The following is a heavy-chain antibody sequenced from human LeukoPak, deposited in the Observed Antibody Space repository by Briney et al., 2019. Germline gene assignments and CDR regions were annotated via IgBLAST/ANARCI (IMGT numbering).Heavy chain of an antibody. J-gene: IGHJ3*02. Sequence: FQGRVTITRDTSASTAYMELSSLRSEDTAVYYCARPYSSSLHDAFDIWGQGTMVTVSS. CDR3: ARPYSSSLHDAFDI. V-gene: IGHV1-3*01. D-gene: IGHD6-13*01.